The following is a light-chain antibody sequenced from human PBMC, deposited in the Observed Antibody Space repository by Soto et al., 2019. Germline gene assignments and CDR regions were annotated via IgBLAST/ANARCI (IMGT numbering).Light chain of an antibody. V-gene: IGKV3-15*01. Sequence: EIVMKQSPATLSVSPGERATLSCRASQSVSSNLAWYQQKPGQAPRLLIYGASTRATGIPARFSGSGSGTEFTLTISSLQSEEFAVYYCQQYNNWPQTFGQGTKVDIK. CDR1: QSVSSN. CDR3: QQYNNWPQT. CDR2: GAS. J-gene: IGKJ1*01.